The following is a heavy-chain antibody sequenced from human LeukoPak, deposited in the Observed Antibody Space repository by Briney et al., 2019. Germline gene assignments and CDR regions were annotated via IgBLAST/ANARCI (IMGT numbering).Heavy chain of an antibody. CDR1: GFTFSSYG. Sequence: AGGSLRLSCAASGFTFSSYGLNWVRQAPGEGLEWVSYVSPSSTTIYYADSVKGRFTISRDNAKNSLYLQMNSLRAEDTAVYYCAREHTPYGSGCTAAYWGQGTLVTVSS. J-gene: IGHJ4*02. CDR2: VSPSSTTI. D-gene: IGHD6-19*01. CDR3: AREHTPYGSGCTAAY. V-gene: IGHV3-48*01.